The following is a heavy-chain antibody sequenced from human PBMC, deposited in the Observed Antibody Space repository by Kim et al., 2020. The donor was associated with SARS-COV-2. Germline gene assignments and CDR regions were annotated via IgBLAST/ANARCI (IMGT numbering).Heavy chain of an antibody. D-gene: IGHD6-13*01. Sequence: ARTLQGKVTMTRNTSISTVYMELSSLGSEDTAVYYCARGLNTYSSSWMDYWGQGTLVTVSS. V-gene: IGHV1-8*01. CDR3: ARGLNTYSSSWMDY. J-gene: IGHJ4*02.